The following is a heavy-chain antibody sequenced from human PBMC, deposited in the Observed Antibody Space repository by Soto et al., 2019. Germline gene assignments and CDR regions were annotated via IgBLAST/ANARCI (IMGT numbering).Heavy chain of an antibody. CDR3: ATARWDFGQWLARHDAFYI. CDR1: GYTLTELS. CDR2: FDPEDGET. Sequence: ASVKVSCKVSGYTLTELSMHWVRQAPGKGLEWMGGFDPEDGETIYAQKFQGRVTMTEDTSTDTAYMELSSLRSEDTAVYYCATARWDFGQWLARHDAFYIWGQGTMVTVSS. D-gene: IGHD6-19*01. V-gene: IGHV1-24*01. J-gene: IGHJ3*02.